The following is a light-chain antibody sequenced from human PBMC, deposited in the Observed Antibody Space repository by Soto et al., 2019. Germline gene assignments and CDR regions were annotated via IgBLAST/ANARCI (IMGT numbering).Light chain of an antibody. V-gene: IGLV1-40*01. CDR1: SSNIGAGYD. CDR3: QSYDSSLSGRDVV. Sequence: QSVLTQPPSVSGAPGQRVTISCTGSSSNIGAGYDVHWYQQLPGTAPKLLIYGNSNRPSGVPVRFSGSKSGTSASLAITGLQAEDEADYYCQSYDSSLSGRDVVFGGGTKLTVL. CDR2: GNS. J-gene: IGLJ2*01.